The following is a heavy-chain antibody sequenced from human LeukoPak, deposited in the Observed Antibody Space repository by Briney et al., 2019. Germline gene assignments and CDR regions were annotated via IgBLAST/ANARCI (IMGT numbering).Heavy chain of an antibody. CDR2: INPSSDKT. V-gene: IGHV1-46*01. J-gene: IGHJ4*02. CDR1: GYTFRNYY. CDR3: ARDLPYSSSWESIDY. D-gene: IGHD6-13*01. Sequence: ASVKVSCKAFGYTFRNYYMHWVRQAPGQGLEWMGIINPSSDKTNYAQKFQGRVTMTRDISTSTAYMELRSLRSDDTAVYYCARDLPYSSSWESIDYWGQGTLVTVSS.